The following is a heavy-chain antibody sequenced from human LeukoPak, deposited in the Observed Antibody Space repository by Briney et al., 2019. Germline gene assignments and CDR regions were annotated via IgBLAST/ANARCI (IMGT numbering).Heavy chain of an antibody. Sequence: PSETLSLTCTVSGGSISRSSYYWGWIRQPPGKGLEWIGSIHYTGSTYYNPSLKSLVTISVNTSKNQFSLKVSSVTAADTVVYYCARLYSGYDPHDYWGQGTLVTVSS. V-gene: IGHV4-39*01. D-gene: IGHD5-12*01. CDR3: ARLYSGYDPHDY. J-gene: IGHJ4*02. CDR2: IHYTGST. CDR1: GGSISRSSYY.